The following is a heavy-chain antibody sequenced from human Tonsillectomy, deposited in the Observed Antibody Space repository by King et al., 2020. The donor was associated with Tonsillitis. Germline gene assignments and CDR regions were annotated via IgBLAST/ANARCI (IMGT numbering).Heavy chain of an antibody. D-gene: IGHD3-16*01. CDR2: INPNSGDT. Sequence: HVQLVESGAEVKKPGASVKVSCKASGYTFTGYYMHWVRQAPGQGLEWMGWINPNSGDTNYAQKFQGRVTMTRDTSISTAYMELSRLRSDDTAVYHCARDPGTWGYYFEYWGQGPLVTVSS. CDR1: GYTFTGYY. CDR3: ARDPGTWGYYFEY. V-gene: IGHV1-2*02. J-gene: IGHJ4*02.